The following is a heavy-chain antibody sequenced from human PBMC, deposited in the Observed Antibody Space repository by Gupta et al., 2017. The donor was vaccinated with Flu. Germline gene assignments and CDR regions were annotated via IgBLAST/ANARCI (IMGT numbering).Heavy chain of an antibody. CDR3: ARDGGSYSFDR. CDR1: GFTFSPYT. D-gene: IGHD3-16*01. CDR2: ISSSGTPI. Sequence: EVQLVESGGGLVQPGGSLRLSCAASGFTFSPYTMHWVRQAPGKGLEWVSHISSSGTPIFYADSVKGRFTISRDNAKNSLYLQMNTLRAEDSAIYYCARDGGSYSFDRWGQGTLVTVSS. J-gene: IGHJ4*02. V-gene: IGHV3-48*01.